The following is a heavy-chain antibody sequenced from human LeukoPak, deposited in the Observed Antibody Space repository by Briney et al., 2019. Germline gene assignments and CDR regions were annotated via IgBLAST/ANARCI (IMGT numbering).Heavy chain of an antibody. Sequence: GGSLRLSCAASGFTFSSYSMNWVRQAPGKGLEWVSSISSSSSYIYYADSVKGRFTISRDNAKNSLYLQMNSLRNEDTAVHYSARGTGYSSSWYYINWFDPWGPGTPVTVSS. CDR1: GFTFSSYS. CDR2: ISSSSSYI. V-gene: IGHV3-21*01. D-gene: IGHD6-13*01. J-gene: IGHJ5*02. CDR3: ARGTGYSSSWYYINWFDP.